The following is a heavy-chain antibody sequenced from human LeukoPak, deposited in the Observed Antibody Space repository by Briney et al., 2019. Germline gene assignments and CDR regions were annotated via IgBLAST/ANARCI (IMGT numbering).Heavy chain of an antibody. J-gene: IGHJ4*02. D-gene: IGHD4-23*01. Sequence: GGSVRLSCAASGFTVSSNYMSWVGQAPGRGLEWVSVIYSGGSTYYADSVKGRFTISRDNSKNTLYLQMNSLRAEDTAVYYCALAHPAVSYYFDYWGQGTLVTVSS. CDR3: ALAHPAVSYYFDY. CDR2: IYSGGST. V-gene: IGHV3-66*02. CDR1: GFTVSSNY.